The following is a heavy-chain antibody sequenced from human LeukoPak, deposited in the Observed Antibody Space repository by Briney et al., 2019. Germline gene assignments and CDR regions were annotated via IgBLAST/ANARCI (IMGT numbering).Heavy chain of an antibody. Sequence: RASVKVSCKASGYTFTSYGISWVRQAPGQGLEWMGWISAYNGNTNYAQKLQGRVTMTTDTSTSTAYMELRSLRSDDTAVYYCARDVVNKDIVVVPAAPNWFDPWGQGTLVTVSS. D-gene: IGHD2-2*01. CDR1: GYTFTSYG. CDR3: ARDVVNKDIVVVPAAPNWFDP. J-gene: IGHJ5*02. V-gene: IGHV1-18*01. CDR2: ISAYNGNT.